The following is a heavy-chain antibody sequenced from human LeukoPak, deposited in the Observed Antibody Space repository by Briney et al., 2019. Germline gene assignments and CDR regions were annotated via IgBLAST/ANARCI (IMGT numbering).Heavy chain of an antibody. CDR1: GGSISSGGYY. V-gene: IGHV3-11*06. CDR3: AKDGGYDSSGYHHY. CDR2: ISSSSSYT. J-gene: IGHJ4*02. Sequence: LSLTCTVSGGSISSGGYYWRWIRQAPGKGLEWVSYISSSSSYTNYADSVKGRFTISRDNAKNSLYLQMNSLRAEDTAVYYCAKDGGYDSSGYHHYWGQGTLVTVSS. D-gene: IGHD3-22*01.